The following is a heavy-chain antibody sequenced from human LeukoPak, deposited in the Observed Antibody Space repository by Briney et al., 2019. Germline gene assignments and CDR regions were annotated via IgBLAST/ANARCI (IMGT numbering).Heavy chain of an antibody. V-gene: IGHV4-59*10. CDR1: GGSFSGYY. J-gene: IGHJ4*02. CDR3: ARVRYSSGPPDY. D-gene: IGHD6-19*01. CDR2: IYTSGST. Sequence: SETLSLTCAVYGGSFSGYYWSWIRQPAGKGLEWIGRIYTSGSTNYNPSLKSRVTMSVDTSKNQFSLKLSSVTAADTAVYYCARVRYSSGPPDYWGQGTLVTVSS.